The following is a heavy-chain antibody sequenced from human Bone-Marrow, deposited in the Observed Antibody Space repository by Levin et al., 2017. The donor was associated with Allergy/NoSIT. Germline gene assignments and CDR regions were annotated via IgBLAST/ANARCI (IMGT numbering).Heavy chain of an antibody. D-gene: IGHD4-11*01. CDR2: IISRDGST. CDR1: GYTFTNYY. J-gene: IGHJ4*02. V-gene: IGHV1-46*01. Sequence: ASVKVSCKASGYTFTNYYMYWVRQAPGQGLEWMGMIISRDGSTSYKHNFQGRVTITRDTSTSTVYMHLSSLRSEDMAVHYCARGPRPTSGTTWGIDYWGRGTLVTVSS. CDR3: ARGPRPTSGTTWGIDY.